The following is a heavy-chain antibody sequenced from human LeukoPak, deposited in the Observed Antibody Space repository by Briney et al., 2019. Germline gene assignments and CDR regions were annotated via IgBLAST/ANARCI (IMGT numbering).Heavy chain of an antibody. CDR2: IYHSGST. CDR3: ARVPGSSSWYQPGLLWGYFDY. Sequence: SETLSLTCAVSGYSISSGYYWGWIRQPPGKGLEWIGSIYHSGSTYYNPSLKSRVTISVDTSKNQFSLKLSSVTAADTAVYYCARVPGSSSWYQPGLLWGYFDYWGQGTLVTVSS. D-gene: IGHD6-13*01. CDR1: GYSISSGYY. V-gene: IGHV4-38-2*01. J-gene: IGHJ4*02.